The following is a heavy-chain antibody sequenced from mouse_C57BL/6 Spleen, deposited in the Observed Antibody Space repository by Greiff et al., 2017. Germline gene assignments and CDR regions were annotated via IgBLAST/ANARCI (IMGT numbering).Heavy chain of an antibody. V-gene: IGHV1-47*01. J-gene: IGHJ2*01. D-gene: IGHD1-1*01. CDR2: FHPYNDDT. CDR1: GYAFTTYP. CDR3: ARNYYGSSHYFDY. Sequence: VQLQQSGAELVKPGASVTMSCKASGYAFTTYPIEWMKQNHGKSLEWIGNFHPYNDDTKYNEKFKGKATLTVEKSSSTVYLELSRLTSDDSAVYYCARNYYGSSHYFDYWGQGTTLTVSS.